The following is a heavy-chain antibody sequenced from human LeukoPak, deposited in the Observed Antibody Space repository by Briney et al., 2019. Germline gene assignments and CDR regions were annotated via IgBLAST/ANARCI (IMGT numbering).Heavy chain of an antibody. V-gene: IGHV3-21*01. CDR3: VRGSYGAYDY. J-gene: IGHJ4*02. CDR1: GFNFNTYT. D-gene: IGHD4-17*01. CDR2: ISSDSSYI. Sequence: GGSLRLSCAASGFNFNTYTMNWVRQAPGKGLEWVSSISSDSSYIYYADAVHGRFTVSRDNAKYSLYLQMNSLRAEDTAVYYCVRGSYGAYDYRGQGSLVTVSS.